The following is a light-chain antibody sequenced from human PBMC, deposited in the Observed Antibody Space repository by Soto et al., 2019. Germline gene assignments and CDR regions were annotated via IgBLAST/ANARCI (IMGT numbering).Light chain of an antibody. J-gene: IGKJ1*01. V-gene: IGKV3-15*01. Sequence: EIVMTQSPATLSVSPGERATLSCRASQSVSSNLAWYQQKPGQAPRVLIYGASTRATGIPARFSGSGSGTEFTLTISSLQSEDFAVYYCQHYNNWPRTFGQGTKLQSK. CDR3: QHYNNWPRT. CDR1: QSVSSN. CDR2: GAS.